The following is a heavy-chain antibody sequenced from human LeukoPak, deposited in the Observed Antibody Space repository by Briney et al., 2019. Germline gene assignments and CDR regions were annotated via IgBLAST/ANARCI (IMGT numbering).Heavy chain of an antibody. V-gene: IGHV3-7*04. Sequence: PGGSLRLSCAASGFTFSRYCMSWVRQAPGKGLEWVANIKQDGSEKYYVDSGKGRFTISRDNAKNSLYLQMNSLRAEDTAVYYCARSGTTSLFDYWGQGTLVTVSS. D-gene: IGHD1-14*01. CDR1: GFTFSRYC. CDR3: ARSGTTSLFDY. CDR2: IKQDGSEK. J-gene: IGHJ4*02.